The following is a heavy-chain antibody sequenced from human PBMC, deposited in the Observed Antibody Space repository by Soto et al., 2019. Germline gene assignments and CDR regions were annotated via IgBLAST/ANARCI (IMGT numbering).Heavy chain of an antibody. CDR1: GGSITSSNYY. J-gene: IGHJ4*02. V-gene: IGHV4-39*01. Sequence: PSETLSLTCTVCGGSITSSNYYWGWIRQPPGKGLEWIGSIYYNGSTYSNPSLKSRVTISVDTSKKQFSLKLNSVTAADTAVYYCCRVGDRCGGYFDFSAQGTLVTFSS. CDR3: CRVGDRCGGYFDF. CDR2: IYYNGST. D-gene: IGHD1-26*01.